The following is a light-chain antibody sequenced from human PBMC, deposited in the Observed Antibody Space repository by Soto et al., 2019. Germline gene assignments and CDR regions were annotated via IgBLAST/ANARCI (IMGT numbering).Light chain of an antibody. J-gene: IGKJ4*01. CDR2: DAS. Sequence: EIVLTQSPATLSLSPGERATLSCRASQSVSSYLAWYQQKPGQAPRLLIYDASNRATGIPARFSGSGSGTDFPLTIPSLEPEDFAVYYCQHRSNWLAFGGGTKVEIK. CDR1: QSVSSY. V-gene: IGKV3-11*01. CDR3: QHRSNWLA.